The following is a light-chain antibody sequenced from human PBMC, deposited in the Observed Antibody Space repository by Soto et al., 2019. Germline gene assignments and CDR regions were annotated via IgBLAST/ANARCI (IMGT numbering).Light chain of an antibody. V-gene: IGKV1-39*01. J-gene: IGKJ3*01. Sequence: DIQMTQSPSSLSASVGDRVTITCRASQSISSSLNWYQQKPGKAPKLLLYAASSLQSGVPSRFSGSGSGTDFTLTISSLQPEDFATYYCQQSYSKITFGPGTKVDIK. CDR3: QQSYSKIT. CDR2: AAS. CDR1: QSISSS.